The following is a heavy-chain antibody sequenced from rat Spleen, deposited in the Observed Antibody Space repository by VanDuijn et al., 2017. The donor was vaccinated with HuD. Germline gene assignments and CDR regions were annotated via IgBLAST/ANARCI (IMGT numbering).Heavy chain of an antibody. CDR3: ATGLPFDY. J-gene: IGHJ2*01. CDR2: ISPSGGST. V-gene: IGHV5-19*01. CDR1: GFTFSSFA. Sequence: EVQLVESGGGLVQPGRSLKLSCAASGFTFSSFAMAWVRQAPKKGLEWVASISPSGGSTYYRDSVKGRFTISRDNAKSTLYLQMDSLRSEDTATYYCATGLPFDYWGQGVMVTVSS.